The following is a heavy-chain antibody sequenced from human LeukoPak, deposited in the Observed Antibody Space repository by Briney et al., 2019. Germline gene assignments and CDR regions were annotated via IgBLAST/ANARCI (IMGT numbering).Heavy chain of an antibody. CDR3: ATYSGSPKDAFDI. CDR1: GFTVTNNY. D-gene: IGHD1-26*01. CDR2: ISGSGGST. J-gene: IGHJ3*02. V-gene: IGHV3-23*01. Sequence: GGSLRLSCAASGFTVTNNYMSWVRQAPGKGLEWVSAISGSGGSTYYADSVKGRFTISRDNSKNTLYLQMNSLRAEDTAVYYCATYSGSPKDAFDIWGQGTMVTVSS.